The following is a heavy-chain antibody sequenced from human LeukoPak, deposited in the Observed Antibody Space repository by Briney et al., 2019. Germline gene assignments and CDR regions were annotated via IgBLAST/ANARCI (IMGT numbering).Heavy chain of an antibody. Sequence: GGSLRLSCAASGSTFTDQYMDWVRQAPGKGLQWVGRIGNKASRYTTAYAASVEGRFTISRDDLDKMVYLQMDSLKTEDTAIYYCTTDWGLPNCGGDCYLPWGQGTLVTVSS. CDR1: GSTFTDQY. CDR3: TTDWGLPNCGGDCYLP. D-gene: IGHD2-21*02. CDR2: IGNKASRYTT. V-gene: IGHV3-72*01. J-gene: IGHJ5*02.